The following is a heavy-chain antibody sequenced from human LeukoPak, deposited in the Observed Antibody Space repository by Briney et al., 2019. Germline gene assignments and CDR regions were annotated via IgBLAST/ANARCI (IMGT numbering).Heavy chain of an antibody. D-gene: IGHD6-13*01. V-gene: IGHV4-4*07. CDR1: GGSISSYY. Sequence: PSETLSLTCTVSGGSISSYYWSWIWQPAGKRLEWIGRIYTSGSTNYNPSLKSRVTMSVDTSKNQFSLKLSSVTAADTAVYYCARDYGYSSSWYLDYWGQGTLVTVSS. CDR3: ARDYGYSSSWYLDY. CDR2: IYTSGST. J-gene: IGHJ4*02.